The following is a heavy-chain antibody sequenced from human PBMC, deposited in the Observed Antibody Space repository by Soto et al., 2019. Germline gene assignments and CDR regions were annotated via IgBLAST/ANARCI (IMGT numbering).Heavy chain of an antibody. CDR3: TTTYYDFWSGYSLDY. Sequence: PVGSLRLSCAASGFTFSNAWMSWVRQAPGKGLEWVGRIKSKTDGGTTDYAAPVKGRFTISRDDSKNTLYLQMNSLKTEDTAVYYCTTTYYDFWSGYSLDYWGQGTLVTVSS. V-gene: IGHV3-15*01. J-gene: IGHJ4*02. CDR2: IKSKTDGGTT. D-gene: IGHD3-3*01. CDR1: GFTFSNAW.